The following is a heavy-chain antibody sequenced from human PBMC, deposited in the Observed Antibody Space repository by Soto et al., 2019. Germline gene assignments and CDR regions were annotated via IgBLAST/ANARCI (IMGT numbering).Heavy chain of an antibody. CDR2: ISAYNGNT. J-gene: IGHJ4*02. V-gene: IGHV1-18*01. Sequence: ASVKVSCKASGYTFTSYGISWVRQAPGQGLEWMGWISAYNGNTNYAQKLQGRVTMTTDTSTSTAYMELRSLRSDDTAVYYCARDEPPYYYDSSGYSGGYWGQGTLVTVSS. D-gene: IGHD3-22*01. CDR1: GYTFTSYG. CDR3: ARDEPPYYYDSSGYSGGY.